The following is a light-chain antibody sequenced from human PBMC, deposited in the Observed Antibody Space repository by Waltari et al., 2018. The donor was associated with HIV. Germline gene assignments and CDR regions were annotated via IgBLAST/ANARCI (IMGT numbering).Light chain of an antibody. V-gene: IGLV2-14*01. CDR2: EVS. Sequence: QSALTPPASVSGSPGQSIPISCTGTSSDVGGYKYVSWYQQHPGKAPKLMIYEVSNRPSGVSNRFSGSKSGNTASLTISGLQAEDEADYYCSSYTSSSTYVFGTGTKVTVL. CDR3: SSYTSSSTYV. J-gene: IGLJ1*01. CDR1: SSDVGGYKY.